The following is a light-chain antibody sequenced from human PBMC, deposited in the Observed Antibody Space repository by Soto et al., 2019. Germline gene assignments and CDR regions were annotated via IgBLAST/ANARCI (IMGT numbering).Light chain of an antibody. CDR3: MQGTHWPIT. Sequence: DIVMTQSPLSLPVTPGEPASISFMSSHSLLHSNGYNYLDWYLQKPGQSPQLLIYLGSNRSSGVPDRFSGSGSGTDFTLKISRVEAEDVGVYYCMQGTHWPITFGQGTRLEIK. V-gene: IGKV2-28*01. CDR1: HSLLHSNGYNY. J-gene: IGKJ5*01. CDR2: LGS.